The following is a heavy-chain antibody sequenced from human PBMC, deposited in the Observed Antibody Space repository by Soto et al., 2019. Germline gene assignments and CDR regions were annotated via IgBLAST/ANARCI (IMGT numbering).Heavy chain of an antibody. CDR2: ISYDGSNK. J-gene: IGHJ4*02. CDR1: GFAFNTYS. V-gene: IGHV3-30-3*01. Sequence: QVHLVQSGGGVVQPGRSLRLSCAASGFAFNTYSMHWVRQAPGRGLEWVAVISYDGSNKFYADSVKGRFTISRDNSKNTLYLEMNSLRGEDTAVYYCAKVSPMGYFFDFWGQGTLVTVSS. CDR3: AKVSPMGYFFDF.